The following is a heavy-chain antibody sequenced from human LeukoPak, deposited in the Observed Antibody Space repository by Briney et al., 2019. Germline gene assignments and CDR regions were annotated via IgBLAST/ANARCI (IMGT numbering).Heavy chain of an antibody. CDR2: IYYSGTT. V-gene: IGHV4-59*08. D-gene: IGHD2-8*01. J-gene: IGHJ3*02. CDR1: GGSISSYY. Sequence: SETLSLTCTASGGSISSYYWSWIRQPPGKGLEWIGDIYYSGTTNYNPSLKSRVTISVDTSRNQFSLKLSSVTAADTAVYYCARIMGRVAFDIWGQGTMVTVSS. CDR3: ARIMGRVAFDI.